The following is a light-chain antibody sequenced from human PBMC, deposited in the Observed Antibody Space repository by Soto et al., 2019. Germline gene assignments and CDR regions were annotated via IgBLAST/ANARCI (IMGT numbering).Light chain of an antibody. CDR1: QSVLYTSSNKTF. CDR2: WAY. J-gene: IGKJ1*01. Sequence: DSVMPPSQESLAESLGERATINCKSSQSVLYTSSNKTFLAWYQQKPRQPPKLLIFWAYTRESGVPDRFSGGGSGTDFTLTINSLQAEDVAVYSCQQYYSTPWTFGQGTKVDIK. CDR3: QQYYSTPWT. V-gene: IGKV4-1*01.